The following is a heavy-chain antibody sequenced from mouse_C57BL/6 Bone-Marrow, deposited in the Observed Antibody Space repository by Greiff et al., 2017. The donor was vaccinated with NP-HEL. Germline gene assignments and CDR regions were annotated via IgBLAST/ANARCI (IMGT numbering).Heavy chain of an antibody. CDR2: ISSGSSTI. V-gene: IGHV5-17*01. J-gene: IGHJ4*01. CDR3: ARGNDYDGGNYAMDY. CDR1: GFTFSDYG. Sequence: EVQGVESGGGLVKPGGSLKLSCAASGFTFSDYGMHWVRQAPEKGLEWVAYISSGSSTIYYADTVKGRFTISRDNAKNTLFLQMTSLRSEDTAMYYCARGNDYDGGNYAMDYWGQGTSVTVSS. D-gene: IGHD2-4*01.